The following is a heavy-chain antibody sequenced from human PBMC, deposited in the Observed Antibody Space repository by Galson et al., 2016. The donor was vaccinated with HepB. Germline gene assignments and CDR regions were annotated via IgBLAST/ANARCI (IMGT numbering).Heavy chain of an antibody. CDR2: INHISSHI. Sequence: SLRLSCAASGFTFNYDMNWVRQAPGRGLEWVSYINHISSHIYYAAAVRGRFTVFRDNAKNSLFLEMNSLTAEDTALYFCARDQSAAARNGGMDVWGAGTMVTVSS. CDR1: GFTFNYD. CDR3: ARDQSAAARNGGMDV. D-gene: IGHD6-13*01. V-gene: IGHV3-21*01. J-gene: IGHJ6*04.